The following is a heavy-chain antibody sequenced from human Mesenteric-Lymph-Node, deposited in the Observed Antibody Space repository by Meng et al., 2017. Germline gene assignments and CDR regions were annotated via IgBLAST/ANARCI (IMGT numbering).Heavy chain of an antibody. Sequence: SETLSLTCTVSGGSISSNYWSWIRQPAGKGLEWIGHIYPSGSMNYNPSLRSRVTVSVDTSKNQFSLKLSSVTAADTAVYYCARVIAAAALNYYYYGMDVWGQGNTVTVSS. V-gene: IGHV4-4*07. D-gene: IGHD6-13*01. CDR3: ARVIAAAALNYYYYGMDV. J-gene: IGHJ6*02. CDR2: IYPSGSM. CDR1: GGSISSNY.